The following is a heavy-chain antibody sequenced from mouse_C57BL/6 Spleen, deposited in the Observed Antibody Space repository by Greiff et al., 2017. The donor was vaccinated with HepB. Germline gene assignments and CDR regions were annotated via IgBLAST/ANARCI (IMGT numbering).Heavy chain of an antibody. CDR3: ARAYYDYDPFAY. Sequence: VQLQESGAELVKPGASVKMSCKASGYTFTSYWITWVKQRPGQGLEWIGDIYPGSGSTNYNEKFKSKATLTVDTSSSTAYMQLSSLTSEDSAVYYCARAYYDYDPFAYWGQGTLVTVSA. CDR1: GYTFTSYW. V-gene: IGHV1-55*01. J-gene: IGHJ3*01. CDR2: IYPGSGST. D-gene: IGHD2-4*01.